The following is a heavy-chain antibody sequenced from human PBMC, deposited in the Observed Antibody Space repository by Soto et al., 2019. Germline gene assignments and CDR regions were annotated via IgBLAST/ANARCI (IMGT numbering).Heavy chain of an antibody. J-gene: IGHJ4*02. Sequence: ESGGGLVKPGGSLRLSCAASGISFSDYHMNWVRQAPGKGLEWVASITPSGRFINYADSVEGRFFISRHNTKNSLFLQMNSLRGEDTAVYYCAGTYDPADYWGQGTLVVVSS. CDR3: AGTYDPADY. CDR2: ITPSGRFI. V-gene: IGHV3-21*01. D-gene: IGHD3-22*01. CDR1: GISFSDYH.